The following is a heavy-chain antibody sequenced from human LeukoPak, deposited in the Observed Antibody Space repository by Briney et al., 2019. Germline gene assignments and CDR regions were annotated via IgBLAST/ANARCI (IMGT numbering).Heavy chain of an antibody. V-gene: IGHV3-30*04. Sequence: PGGSPRLSCAASGFTFSSYAMHWVRQAPGKGLEWVAVISYDGSNKYYADSVKGRFTISRDNSKNTLYLQMNSLRAEDTAVYYCARDPYTLLAVGGLFDYWGQGTLVTVSS. J-gene: IGHJ4*02. D-gene: IGHD6-19*01. CDR3: ARDPYTLLAVGGLFDY. CDR2: ISYDGSNK. CDR1: GFTFSSYA.